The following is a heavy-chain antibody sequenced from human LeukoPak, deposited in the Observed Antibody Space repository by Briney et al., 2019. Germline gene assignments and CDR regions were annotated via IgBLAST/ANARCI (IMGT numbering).Heavy chain of an antibody. Sequence: GGSLRLSCAASGFTFSSYTMSWVRQAPGKGLEWVSTITTSDGNTYYADSVKGRFTVSRDNSKNTLYLQMNSLRAEDTAVYFCARGGHCSTTSCSNYDGMDVWGQGTTLTVSS. J-gene: IGHJ6*02. CDR1: GFTFSSYT. CDR3: ARGGHCSTTSCSNYDGMDV. CDR2: ITTSDGNT. D-gene: IGHD2-2*01. V-gene: IGHV3-23*01.